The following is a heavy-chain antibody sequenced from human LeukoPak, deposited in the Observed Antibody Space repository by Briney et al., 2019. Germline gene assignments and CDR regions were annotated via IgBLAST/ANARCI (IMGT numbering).Heavy chain of an antibody. CDR3: ARGQTGYSSSWFPPPLDY. CDR2: INHSGST. Sequence: PSETLSLTCAVYGGSFSGYYWSWIRQPPGKGLEWIGEINHSGSTNYNPSLKSRVTISVDTSKNQFSLKLSSVTAADTAVYYCARGQTGYSSSWFPPPLDYWGQGTLVTVSS. D-gene: IGHD6-13*01. V-gene: IGHV4-34*01. J-gene: IGHJ4*02. CDR1: GGSFSGYY.